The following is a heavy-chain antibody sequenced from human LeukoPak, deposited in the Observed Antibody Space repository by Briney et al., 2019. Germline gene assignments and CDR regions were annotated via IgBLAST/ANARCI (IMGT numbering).Heavy chain of an antibody. CDR2: ISYDGSDE. CDR3: ARATDYYGSGSYLPLYYFYGMDV. CDR1: GFTFSRHA. V-gene: IGHV3-30*04. Sequence: GGSLRLSCAASGFTFSRHAMHWVRQSPGKGLEWVAIISYDGSDEYTADSVKGRFSISRDNSRNTLDLQMNSLTTEDTALYYCARATDYYGSGSYLPLYYFYGMDVWGKGTAVIVPS. J-gene: IGHJ6*04. D-gene: IGHD3-10*01.